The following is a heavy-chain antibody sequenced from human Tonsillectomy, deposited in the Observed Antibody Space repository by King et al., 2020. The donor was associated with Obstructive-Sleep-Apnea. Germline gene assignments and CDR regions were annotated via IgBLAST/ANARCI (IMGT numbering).Heavy chain of an antibody. CDR1: GFTFSSYS. V-gene: IGHV3-21*01. Sequence: VQLVQSGGGLVKPEGSLRLSCAASGFTFSSYSMNWVRQAPGKGLEWVSSISSSSGYIYYADSVKGRFTISRDNAKNSLYLQMNSLRAEDTAVYYCARDRGGRYGSGSYYISLDYWGQGTLVTVSS. J-gene: IGHJ4*02. CDR3: ARDRGGRYGSGSYYISLDY. CDR2: ISSSSGYI. D-gene: IGHD3-10*01.